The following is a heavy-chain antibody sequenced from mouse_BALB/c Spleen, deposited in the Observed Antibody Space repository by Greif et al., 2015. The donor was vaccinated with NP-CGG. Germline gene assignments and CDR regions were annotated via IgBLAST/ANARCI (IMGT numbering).Heavy chain of an antibody. CDR1: GYSITSGYY. CDR2: ISYDGSN. V-gene: IGHV3-6*02. J-gene: IGHJ4*01. Sequence: ESGPGLVKPSQSLSLTCSVTGYSITSGYYWNWIRQFPGNKLEWMGYISYDGSNNYNPSLKNRISITRDTSKNQFFLSLNSVTTENTATYYCARDGNYYYAMDYWVKEPQSPSPQ. CDR3: ARDGNYYYAMDY. D-gene: IGHD2-1*01.